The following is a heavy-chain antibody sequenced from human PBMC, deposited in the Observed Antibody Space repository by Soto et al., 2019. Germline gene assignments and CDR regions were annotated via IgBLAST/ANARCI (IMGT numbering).Heavy chain of an antibody. V-gene: IGHV1-69*01. J-gene: IGHJ6*02. CDR1: GGTFSSYA. CDR2: IIPISGTA. D-gene: IGHD2-2*01. Sequence: QVQLVQSGAEVKKPGSSVKVSCKASGGTFSSYAISWVRQAPGQGLEWMGGIIPISGTANYAQKFKGRVTITPDESTSIAYMELSSLRSEDTAVYYCARSQGSSTSLEIYYYYYYGMDVWGQGTTVTVSS. CDR3: ARSQGSSTSLEIYYYYYYGMDV.